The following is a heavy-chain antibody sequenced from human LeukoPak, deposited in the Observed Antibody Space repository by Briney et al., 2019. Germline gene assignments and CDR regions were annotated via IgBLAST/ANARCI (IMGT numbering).Heavy chain of an antibody. CDR1: GYTFTSYA. CDR2: INASNGNT. Sequence: ASVKVSCKASGYTFTSYAMHWVRQAPGQRLEWMGWINASNGNTKYSQKFEGRVTITRDTSASTAYMELSSLRSEDTAVYYCARDRGNYEDYRGQGTLVTVSS. D-gene: IGHD1-7*01. J-gene: IGHJ4*02. CDR3: ARDRGNYEDY. V-gene: IGHV1-3*01.